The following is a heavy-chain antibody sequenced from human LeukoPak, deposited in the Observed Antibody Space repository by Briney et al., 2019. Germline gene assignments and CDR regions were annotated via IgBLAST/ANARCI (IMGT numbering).Heavy chain of an antibody. Sequence: HPGRSLRLSCAPARFTFSSYAMSCDRQAPGKGLEWVSSISGSGGSTYYADSEKGRFTISRDNSQKTLYLQMHRLRAEASAKYSCAKDGAPAGRRHSGYYYYGMDVWGQGTTVP. CDR1: RFTFSSYA. J-gene: IGHJ6*02. CDR2: ISGSGGST. D-gene: IGHD6-13*01. CDR3: AKDGAPAGRRHSGYYYYGMDV. V-gene: IGHV3-23*01.